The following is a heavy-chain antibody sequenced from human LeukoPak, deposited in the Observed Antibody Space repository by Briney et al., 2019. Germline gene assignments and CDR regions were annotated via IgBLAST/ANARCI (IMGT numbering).Heavy chain of an antibody. CDR1: GYSFTSYW. D-gene: IGHD6-6*01. V-gene: IGHV5-51*01. J-gene: IGHJ5*02. CDR2: IYPGDSDT. CDR3: ARQGRGIAARPYNWFDP. Sequence: GESLKISCKGSGYSFTSYWIGWVRQMPGKGLEWMGIIYPGDSDTRYSPSFQGQVTISADESISTAYLRWSSLKASDTAMYYCARQGRGIAARPYNWFDPWGQGTLVTVSS.